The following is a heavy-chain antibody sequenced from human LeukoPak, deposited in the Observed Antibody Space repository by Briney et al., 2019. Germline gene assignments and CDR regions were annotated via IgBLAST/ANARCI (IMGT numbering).Heavy chain of an antibody. D-gene: IGHD6-13*01. CDR1: GGSFGGYY. J-gene: IGHJ1*01. CDR2: INHSGST. Sequence: PETLSLTCAVYGGSFGGYYWSWIRQPPGKGMEWIGEINHSGSTTYNPSPKSRVTISVDTSKNQFSLKLSSVTAADTAVYYCARGRPYSSSWYPYQHWGQGTLVTVSS. CDR3: ARGRPYSSSWYPYQH. V-gene: IGHV4-34*01.